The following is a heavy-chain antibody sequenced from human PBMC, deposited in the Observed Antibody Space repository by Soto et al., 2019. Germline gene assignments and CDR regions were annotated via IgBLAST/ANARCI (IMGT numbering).Heavy chain of an antibody. CDR3: ARRDRSGFSYWLDT. V-gene: IGHV4-31*03. CDR1: GGSISSGGYY. D-gene: IGHD3-22*01. J-gene: IGHJ5*02. Sequence: LSLTCTVSGGSISSGGYYWSWIRQHPGKGLEWIGTIYFSGTTYYNPSLKSRVTISVDTSKSQFSLKLSSVTAADTAVYYCARRDRSGFSYWLDTWGQGTLVTVSS. CDR2: IYFSGTT.